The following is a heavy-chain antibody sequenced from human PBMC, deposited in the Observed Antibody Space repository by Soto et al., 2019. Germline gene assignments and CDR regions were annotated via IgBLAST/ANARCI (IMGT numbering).Heavy chain of an antibody. CDR3: ARVREIDAFDI. CDR1: GGSFSGYY. V-gene: IGHV4-34*01. J-gene: IGHJ3*02. CDR2: INHSGST. Sequence: QVQLQQWGAGLLKPSETLSLTCAVYGGSFSGYYWSWIRQPPGKGLEWIGEINHSGSTNYNPSLKSRVTISADTSKNQFSLKLSSVTAADTAVYYCARVREIDAFDIWGQGTMVTVSS.